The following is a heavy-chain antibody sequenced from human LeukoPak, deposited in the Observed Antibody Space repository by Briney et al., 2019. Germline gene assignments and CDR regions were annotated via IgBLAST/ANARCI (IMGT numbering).Heavy chain of an antibody. CDR2: IYYSGST. J-gene: IGHJ5*02. D-gene: IGHD6-13*01. Sequence: PSQTLSLTCTVSGGSISSGDYYWSWLRHPPGKGLEWIGYIYYSGSTYYNPSLKSRVTISVDTSKNQFSLKLSSVTAADTAVYYCARVIIAAAETRRKVWFDPWGQGTLVTVSS. V-gene: IGHV4-30-4*01. CDR3: ARVIIAAAETRRKVWFDP. CDR1: GGSISSGDYY.